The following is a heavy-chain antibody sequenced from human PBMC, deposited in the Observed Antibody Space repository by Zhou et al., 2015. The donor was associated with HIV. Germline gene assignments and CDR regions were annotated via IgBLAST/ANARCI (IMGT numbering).Heavy chain of an antibody. D-gene: IGHD3-10*01. CDR1: GGTFSGSD. V-gene: IGHV1-69*04. CDR3: ARDRDYYGMDV. Sequence: LVQSGTEVRKPGSSVNVSCKASGGTFSGSDISWVRQAPGQGLEWMGSITPMFDMETYAEKFRARLTITADKSTSTAYMELSSLRSEDTAVYYCARDRDYYGMDVWGQGP. J-gene: IGHJ6*02. CDR2: ITPMFDME.